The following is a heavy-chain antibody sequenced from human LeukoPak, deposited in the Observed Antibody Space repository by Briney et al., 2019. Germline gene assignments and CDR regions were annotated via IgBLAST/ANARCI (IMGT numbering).Heavy chain of an antibody. Sequence: ASVKVSCKASGYPFANFAISWVRQAPGQGLEWMGGIIPILGTANYAQKFQGRVTITADESTSTAYMELSSLRSEDTAVYYCARDAHDYDILTGYYFNDAFDIWGQGTMVTVSS. D-gene: IGHD3-9*01. V-gene: IGHV1-69*13. CDR1: GYPFANFA. CDR3: ARDAHDYDILTGYYFNDAFDI. CDR2: IIPILGTA. J-gene: IGHJ3*02.